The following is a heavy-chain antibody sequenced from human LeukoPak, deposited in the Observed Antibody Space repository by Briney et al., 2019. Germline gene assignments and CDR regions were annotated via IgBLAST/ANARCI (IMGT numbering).Heavy chain of an antibody. CDR2: INPNSGAT. Sequence: ASVKVSCKASGYTFPGYYMHWVRQAPGQGLEWMGWINPNSGATNSAQKFQSRVTMTRDTSISTAYMELSRLRSDDTAVYYCVRSAITTIPDFDLWGRGTLVTVSS. J-gene: IGHJ2*01. V-gene: IGHV1-2*02. D-gene: IGHD4-11*01. CDR3: VRSAITTIPDFDL. CDR1: GYTFPGYY.